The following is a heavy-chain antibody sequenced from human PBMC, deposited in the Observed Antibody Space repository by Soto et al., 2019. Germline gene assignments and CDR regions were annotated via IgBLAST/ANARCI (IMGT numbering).Heavy chain of an antibody. J-gene: IGHJ3*02. CDR3: ARRGAGFDI. CDR1: GFTFSNYW. Sequence: EVQLVESGGGLVQPGGSLTLSCAASGFTFSNYWMHWVRKAPWKGLVWVSRINSDGSSTTYADSVKGRFTISRDNAKNTLYLEMNSLRAEDTAVYYCARRGAGFDIWGQETMVTVSS. D-gene: IGHD6-19*01. CDR2: INSDGSST. V-gene: IGHV3-74*01.